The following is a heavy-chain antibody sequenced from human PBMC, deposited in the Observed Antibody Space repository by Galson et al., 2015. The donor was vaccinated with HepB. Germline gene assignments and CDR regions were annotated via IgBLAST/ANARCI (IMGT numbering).Heavy chain of an antibody. CDR2: ISSSGSTI. V-gene: IGHV3-11*01. J-gene: IGHJ5*02. CDR1: GFTFSDYY. Sequence: SLRLSCAASGFTFSDYYMSWIRQAPGKGLEWVSYISSSGSTIYYADSVKGRFTISRDNAKNSLYLQMNSLRAEDTAVYYRARVAPSHAWFDPWGQGTLVTVSS. CDR3: ARVAPSHAWFDP.